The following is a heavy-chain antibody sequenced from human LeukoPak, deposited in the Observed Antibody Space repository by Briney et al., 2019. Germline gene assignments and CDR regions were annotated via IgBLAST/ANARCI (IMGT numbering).Heavy chain of an antibody. Sequence: GASVKVSCKASGYRFTSYGFSWVRQAPGRGLEWMGWINPNSGGTNYAQKFQGRVTMTRGTSISTAYMELSRLRSDDTAVYYCARDSGTSSSWYDYWGQGTLVTVSS. CDR2: INPNSGGT. CDR1: GYRFTSYG. V-gene: IGHV1-2*02. D-gene: IGHD6-13*01. CDR3: ARDSGTSSSWYDY. J-gene: IGHJ4*02.